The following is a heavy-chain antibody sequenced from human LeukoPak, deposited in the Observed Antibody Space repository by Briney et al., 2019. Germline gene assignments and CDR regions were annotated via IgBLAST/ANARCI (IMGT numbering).Heavy chain of an antibody. CDR3: AKIGRVTTTFHYFDY. V-gene: IGHV3-23*01. Sequence: GGSLRLSCVASGFTFTSYAMTWVRQAPGKGLEWVSVVSGSGGSTYHADSVKGRFTISKDNSKNTLYLQMNSLRAEDTAVYYCAKIGRVTTTFHYFDYWGQGTLVTVSS. D-gene: IGHD4-11*01. CDR1: GFTFTSYA. J-gene: IGHJ4*02. CDR2: VSGSGGST.